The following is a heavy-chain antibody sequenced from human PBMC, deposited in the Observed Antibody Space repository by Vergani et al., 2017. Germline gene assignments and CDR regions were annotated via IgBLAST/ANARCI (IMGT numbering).Heavy chain of an antibody. V-gene: IGHV3-30*18. CDR2: ISSDGSNI. J-gene: IGHJ6*02. Sequence: QVQLVESGGGVVQPGRSLRLSCAASGFTFSSYGMHWVRQAPGKGLEWVAVISSDGSNIYYADSVKGGFTIAIYNSKNTLDLQMNSLRAEETAVYYCAKDQSRGYYYGMDVWGQGTTVTVSS. D-gene: IGHD1-1*01. CDR3: AKDQSRGYYYGMDV. CDR1: GFTFSSYG.